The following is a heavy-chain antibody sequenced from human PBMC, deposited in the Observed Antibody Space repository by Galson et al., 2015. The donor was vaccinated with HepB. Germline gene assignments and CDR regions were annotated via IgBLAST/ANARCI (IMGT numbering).Heavy chain of an antibody. Sequence: SVKVSCKASGYIFNSYGISWVRQAPGQGLEWMGWISAYNGNTNYAQKLQGRVIMTTDTSTSTAYMELRSLRPDDTAVYYCARGGRGYSYGYGNNNDNWGQGTLVTVSS. J-gene: IGHJ4*02. V-gene: IGHV1-18*01. CDR1: GYIFNSYG. CDR2: ISAYNGNT. CDR3: ARGGRGYSYGYGNNNDN. D-gene: IGHD5-18*01.